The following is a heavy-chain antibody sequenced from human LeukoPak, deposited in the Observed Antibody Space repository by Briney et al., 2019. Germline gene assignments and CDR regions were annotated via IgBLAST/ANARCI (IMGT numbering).Heavy chain of an antibody. D-gene: IGHD5-24*01. CDR2: MHYSGTT. CDR1: GVSIRSSNNF. CDR3: ARHEEEDGYNAKTFDF. V-gene: IGHV4-39*01. Sequence: SETLSLTCTVSGVSIRSSNNFWGWIRQPPGKGLEWIGSMHYSGTTYYIPSLRSRATISVDTSKNQFPLKLSSVTAADTAVYYCARHEEEDGYNAKTFDFWGQGTLVTVSS. J-gene: IGHJ4*02.